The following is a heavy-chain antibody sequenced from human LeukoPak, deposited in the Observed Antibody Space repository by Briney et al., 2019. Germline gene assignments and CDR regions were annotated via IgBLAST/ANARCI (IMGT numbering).Heavy chain of an antibody. V-gene: IGHV4-59*08. Sequence: PSETLSLTCTVSGGSISSNYWSWVRHPQGKGKEWVGYIYYSGSTNYNHSLKSRVTISVDTSKNEFSLKLRLVPAAAPAVYYCSGLRTLYSTRWVLDYWGRGTRVTVSS. D-gene: IGHD6-19*01. J-gene: IGHJ4*02. CDR1: GGSISSNY. CDR2: IYYSGST. CDR3: SGLRTLYSTRWVLDY.